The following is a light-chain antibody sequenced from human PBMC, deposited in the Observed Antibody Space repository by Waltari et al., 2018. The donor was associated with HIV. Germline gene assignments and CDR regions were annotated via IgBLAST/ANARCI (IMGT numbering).Light chain of an antibody. Sequence: QSVLTQPPSVSGAPGQRVTISCTGSSSNIGAGYDVHWYQQFPGSAPKLPIMGNGNPPAGVPDRFSDSQSGTSASLAITGLQAEDEADDYCQSYDSSLSGSVFGGGTKLTVL. CDR2: GNG. V-gene: IGLV1-40*01. CDR3: QSYDSSLSGSV. J-gene: IGLJ3*02. CDR1: SSNIGAGYD.